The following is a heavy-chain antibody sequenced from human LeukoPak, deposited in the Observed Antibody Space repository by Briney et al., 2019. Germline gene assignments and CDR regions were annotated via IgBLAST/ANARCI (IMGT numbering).Heavy chain of an antibody. D-gene: IGHD1-26*01. J-gene: IGHJ6*02. CDR2: ISGSAGST. CDR1: GFFFNSYW. CDR3: AKVGATKGMDV. Sequence: PGGSLRLSCVTSGFFFNSYWMSWVRQAPGKGLEWVSAISGSAGSTYYADSVKGRFTISRDNSKNTLYLQMNSLRAEDTAVYYCAKVGATKGMDVWGQGTTVTVSS. V-gene: IGHV3-23*01.